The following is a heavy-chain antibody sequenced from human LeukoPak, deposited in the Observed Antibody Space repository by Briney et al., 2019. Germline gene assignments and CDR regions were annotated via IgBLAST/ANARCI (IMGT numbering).Heavy chain of an antibody. CDR3: ARESGGNSVGWYFDL. V-gene: IGHV4-59*01. CDR1: GGSISSYY. D-gene: IGHD4-23*01. Sequence: PSEALSLTCTVSGGSISSYYWSWIRQPPGKGLEWIGYIYYSGSTNYNPSLQSRVTISVDTSKNQFSLKLSSVTAADTAVYYCARESGGNSVGWYFDLWGRGTLVTVSS. CDR2: IYYSGST. J-gene: IGHJ2*01.